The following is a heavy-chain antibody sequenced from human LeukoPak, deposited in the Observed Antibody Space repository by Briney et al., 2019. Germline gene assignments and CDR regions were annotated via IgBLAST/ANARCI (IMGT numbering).Heavy chain of an antibody. J-gene: IGHJ4*02. CDR3: ATDDYGDYVEFDY. CDR1: GFTFSSYA. D-gene: IGHD4-17*01. Sequence: GGSLRLSCAASGFTFSSYAMSWVRQAPGKGLEWVSAISGSGGSTYYADSVKGRFTISRDNSKSTLYLQMNSLRAEDTAVYYCATDDYGDYVEFDYWGQGTLVTVSS. V-gene: IGHV3-23*01. CDR2: ISGSGGST.